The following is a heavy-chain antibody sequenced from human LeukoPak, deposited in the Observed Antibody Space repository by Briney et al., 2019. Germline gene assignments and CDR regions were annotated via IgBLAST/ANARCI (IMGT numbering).Heavy chain of an antibody. J-gene: IGHJ3*02. Sequence: PGGSLRLSCAASGFTFSSYAMSWVRQAPGKGLEWVSAISGSGGSTYYADSVKGRFTISRDNSKNTLYLQMNSLRAEDTAVYYCAKDTIFYDFWSGYPGVVAFDIWGPGTMVTVSS. D-gene: IGHD3-3*01. CDR1: GFTFSSYA. CDR2: ISGSGGST. CDR3: AKDTIFYDFWSGYPGVVAFDI. V-gene: IGHV3-23*01.